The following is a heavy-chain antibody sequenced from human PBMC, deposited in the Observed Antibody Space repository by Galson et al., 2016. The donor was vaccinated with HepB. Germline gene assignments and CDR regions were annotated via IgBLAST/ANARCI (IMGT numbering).Heavy chain of an antibody. Sequence: SLRLSCAVSGFTVNSNYMSWVRQAPGKGLEWVSVIYTGGTTSYTDSVRGRFIISRDNSKNTLYLQMNSLRVEDTAVYYCASYYSSSWHYSYGLDVWGQGTTVTVSS. CDR3: ASYYSSSWHYSYGLDV. CDR2: IYTGGTT. V-gene: IGHV3-53*01. D-gene: IGHD6-13*01. J-gene: IGHJ6*02. CDR1: GFTVNSNY.